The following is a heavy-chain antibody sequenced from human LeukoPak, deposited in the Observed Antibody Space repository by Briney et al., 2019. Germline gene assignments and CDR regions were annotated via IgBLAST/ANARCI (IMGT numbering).Heavy chain of an antibody. V-gene: IGHV3-48*03. CDR1: GFTFSSYE. CDR2: ISSSGSTI. D-gene: IGHD3-9*01. J-gene: IGHJ3*02. CDR3: ASLTIGDAFVI. Sequence: PGGSLRLSCAASGFTFSSYEMNWVRQAPGKGLEWVSYISSSGSTIYYADSVKGRFTISRDNAKNSLYLQMNSLRAEDTAVYYCASLTIGDAFVIWGQGTMVTVSS.